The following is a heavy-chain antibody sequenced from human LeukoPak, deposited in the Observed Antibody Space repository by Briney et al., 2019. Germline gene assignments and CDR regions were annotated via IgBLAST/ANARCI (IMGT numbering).Heavy chain of an antibody. CDR1: GYNFTDYG. D-gene: IGHD6-19*01. V-gene: IGHV1-18*01. CDR3: ARQWLVLSAFDY. CDR2: ISAYNGYR. J-gene: IGHJ4*02. Sequence: ASVKVSCKASGYNFTDYGITWVRQAPGQGLEWMEWISAYNGYRNYAQKLQGRVTMTTDTSTSTAYMELRSLRSDDTAVYYCARQWLVLSAFDYWGQGTLVTVSS.